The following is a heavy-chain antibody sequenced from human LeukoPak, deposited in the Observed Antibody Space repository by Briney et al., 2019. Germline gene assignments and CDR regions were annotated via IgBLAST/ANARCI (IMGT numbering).Heavy chain of an antibody. V-gene: IGHV4-38-2*02. CDR2: MYHSGNT. Sequence: SETLSLTCTVSGYSISRGYYWAWIRQPPGKGLEWIGSMYHSGNTYYNPSLKSRVTIAVDTSKNQFSLKLSSVTTADTAVYYCARVKDTARFDPWGQGTLVSVSS. CDR3: ARVKDTARFDP. CDR1: GYSISRGYY. J-gene: IGHJ5*02. D-gene: IGHD5-18*01.